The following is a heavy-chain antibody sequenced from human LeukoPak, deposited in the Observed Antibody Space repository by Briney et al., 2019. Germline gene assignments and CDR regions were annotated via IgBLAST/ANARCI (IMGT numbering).Heavy chain of an antibody. J-gene: IGHJ4*02. D-gene: IGHD5-24*01. CDR2: IYYSGST. Sequence: SETLSLTCAVSGGSISSYYWSWIRQPPGKGLEWIGYIYYSGSTNYNPSLKSRVTISVDTSKNQFSLKLSSVTAADTAVYYCARGEWLLGPGDYWGQGTLVTVSS. V-gene: IGHV4-59*12. CDR3: ARGEWLLGPGDY. CDR1: GGSISSYY.